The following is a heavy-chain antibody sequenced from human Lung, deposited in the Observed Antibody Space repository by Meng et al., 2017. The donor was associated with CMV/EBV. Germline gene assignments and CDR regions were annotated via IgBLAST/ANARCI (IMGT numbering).Heavy chain of an antibody. D-gene: IGHD6-19*01. CDR2: INYTGSP. CDR3: ARRNSIDVAGYWFDP. V-gene: IGHV4-39*07. J-gene: IGHJ5*02. Sequence: SETLSLTXTVSGGSISGSRQYWGCVRQPPGRGRVWFGSINYTGSPYYNESLNGRVTVTLDTPKNEFSLKLNSVTAADTAVYYCARRNSIDVAGYWFDPWGQGTLVTVSS. CDR1: GGSISGSRQY.